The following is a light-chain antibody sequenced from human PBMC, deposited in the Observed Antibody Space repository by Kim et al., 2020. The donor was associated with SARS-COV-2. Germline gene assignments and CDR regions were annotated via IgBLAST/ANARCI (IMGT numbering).Light chain of an antibody. V-gene: IGKV1-5*03. CDR2: QAS. Sequence: ASVGARVIITCRASQGIDSWLDWYQQRPGSAPNLLIYQASILESGVPSRFSGSGSGTDFTLTISSLQPDDFATYYCQQYRSYPWTFGQGTKVDIK. J-gene: IGKJ1*01. CDR1: QGIDSW. CDR3: QQYRSYPWT.